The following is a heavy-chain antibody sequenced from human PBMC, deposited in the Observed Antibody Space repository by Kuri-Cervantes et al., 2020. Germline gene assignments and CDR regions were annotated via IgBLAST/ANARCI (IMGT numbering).Heavy chain of an antibody. CDR1: GFALSDHW. CDR2: TSKDGVIE. CDR3: AGVGGYSDYAIEY. J-gene: IGHJ4*02. Sequence: GESLKISCVGSGFALSDHWMHWVRQAPGKGLVWVSVTSKDGVIEKYADSVKGRFTISRDNAKNTLYLQMNSLRAEDTAVYYCAGVGGYSDYAIEYWGQGTLVTVSS. V-gene: IGHV3-74*01. D-gene: IGHD5-12*01.